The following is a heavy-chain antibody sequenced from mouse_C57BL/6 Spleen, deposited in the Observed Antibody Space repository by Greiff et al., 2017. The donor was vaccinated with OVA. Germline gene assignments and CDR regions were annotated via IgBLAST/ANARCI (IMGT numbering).Heavy chain of an antibody. D-gene: IGHD2-14*01. CDR3: ASGGTMGTTGARDY. J-gene: IGHJ4*01. CDR2: IHPNSGGT. V-gene: IGHV1-64*01. Sequence: VQLQQPGAELVKPGASVKLSCKASGYTFTSYWMHWVKQRPGQGLEWIGMIHPNSGGTNYNEKFKSKATLTVDKSSSTAYMQLSSLTSEDSAVDYGASGGTMGTTGARDYWGQGTSVTVSS. CDR1: GYTFTSYW.